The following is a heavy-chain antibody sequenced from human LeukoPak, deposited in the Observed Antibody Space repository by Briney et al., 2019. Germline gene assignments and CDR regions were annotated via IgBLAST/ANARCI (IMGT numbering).Heavy chain of an antibody. V-gene: IGHV1-8*01. CDR1: GYPFSIYD. J-gene: IGHJ4*02. CDR3: ARGRLSTL. Sequence: ASVKVSCKASGYPFSIYDVNWVRQAAGQGLEWLGWMNPNGIDAGYSQKFQDRVTLTMDTSTSTAYLELSRLRSEDTAVYYCARGRLSTLWGQGTLVTVSS. CDR2: MNPNGIDA. D-gene: IGHD2-2*01.